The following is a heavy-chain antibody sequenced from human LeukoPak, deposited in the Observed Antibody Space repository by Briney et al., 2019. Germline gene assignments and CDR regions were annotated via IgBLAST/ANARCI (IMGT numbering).Heavy chain of an antibody. V-gene: IGHV3-21*01. J-gene: IGHJ4*02. CDR3: AKFVIYEGEDF. Sequence: GGSLRLSYVASGFTFSRYNMNWVRRAPGKGLEWVASISSGSSSISYAHSVKGRFIISRDNAQNSLYLQMNSLTAEDTAVYYCAKFVIYEGEDFWGQGTLVAVSS. CDR2: ISSGSSSI. D-gene: IGHD2-21*01. CDR1: GFTFSRYN.